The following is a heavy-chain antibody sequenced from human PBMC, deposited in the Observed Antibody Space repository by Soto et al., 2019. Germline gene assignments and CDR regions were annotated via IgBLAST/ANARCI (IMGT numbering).Heavy chain of an antibody. J-gene: IGHJ5*02. CDR1: GDSVSSASFY. CDR2: IYFSGST. Sequence: SETLSLTCTVSGDSVSSASFYWIWIRQAPGKGLEWIGFIYFSGSTNYNPSLKSRVTMSLDTSKNQFSLNLSSVTPADTAVYYLARVHSGRNWFDPWGQRTLVTVS. CDR3: ARVHSGRNWFDP. D-gene: IGHD6-19*01. V-gene: IGHV4-61*01.